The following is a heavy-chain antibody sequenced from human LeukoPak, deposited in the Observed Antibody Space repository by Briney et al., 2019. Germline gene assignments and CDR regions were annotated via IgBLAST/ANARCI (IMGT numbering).Heavy chain of an antibody. D-gene: IGHD4-11*01. CDR1: GFTFSTYW. Sequence: GGSLRLSCAASGFTFSTYWIHWVRQAPGKGLVWVSRINSDGSSTSYADSVKGRFTISRDNAKSTLYLQMNSLRAEDTAMYFCARPSVVTTVNNWFDTWGQATLVTVSA. CDR3: ARPSVVTTVNNWFDT. V-gene: IGHV3-74*01. J-gene: IGHJ5*02. CDR2: INSDGSST.